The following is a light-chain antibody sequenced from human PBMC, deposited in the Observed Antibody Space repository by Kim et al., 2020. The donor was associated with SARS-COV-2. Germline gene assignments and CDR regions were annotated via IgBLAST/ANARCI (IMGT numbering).Light chain of an antibody. CDR2: GAS. Sequence: STGERAPLSCRASQSVNSNLAWYQQRPGQAPRLLISGASSRASGVPARFSGTGSGTEFTLTISSLQSEDFAVYYCQQYNNWPPWTFGQGTKVDIK. V-gene: IGKV3-15*01. J-gene: IGKJ1*01. CDR1: QSVNSN. CDR3: QQYNNWPPWT.